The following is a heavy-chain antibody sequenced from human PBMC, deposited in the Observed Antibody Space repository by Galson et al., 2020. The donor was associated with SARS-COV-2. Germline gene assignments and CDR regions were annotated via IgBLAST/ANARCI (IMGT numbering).Heavy chain of an antibody. CDR2: IYYSGST. CDR3: ARADGDSSGYVDY. CDR1: GGSISSGDYY. D-gene: IGHD3-22*01. J-gene: IGHJ4*02. V-gene: IGHV4-30-4*01. Sequence: ASETLSLTCTVSGGSISSGDYYWSWIRQPPGKGLEWIGYIYYSGSTYYNPSLKSRVTISVDTSKNQFSLKLSSVTAADTAVYYCARADGDSSGYVDYWGQGTLVTVSS.